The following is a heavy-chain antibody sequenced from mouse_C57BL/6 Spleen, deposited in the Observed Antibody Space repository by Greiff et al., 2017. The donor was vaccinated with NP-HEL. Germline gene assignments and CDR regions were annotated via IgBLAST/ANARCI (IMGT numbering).Heavy chain of an antibody. CDR2: ISDGGSYT. CDR1: GFTFSSYA. CDR3: ARDPDSSGPAWFAY. J-gene: IGHJ3*01. D-gene: IGHD3-2*02. Sequence: EVKLQESGGGLVKPGGSLKLSCAASGFTFSSYAMSWVRQTPEKRLEWVATISDGGSYTYYPDNVKGRFTISRDNAKNNLYRQMSHLKTEDTAMYYCARDPDSSGPAWFAYWGQGTLVTVSA. V-gene: IGHV5-4*01.